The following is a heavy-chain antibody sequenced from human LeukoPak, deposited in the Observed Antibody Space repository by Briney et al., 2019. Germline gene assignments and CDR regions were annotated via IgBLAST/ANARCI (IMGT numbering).Heavy chain of an antibody. CDR3: ATVWTGYFDWSPRY. V-gene: IGHV1-24*01. CDR1: GYTLTELS. CDR2: FDPEDGET. J-gene: IGHJ4*02. D-gene: IGHD3-9*01. Sequence: ASVKVSCKVSGYTLTELSMHWLRQAPGKGLEWMGGFDPEDGETIYAQKFQGRVTMTEDTSTDTAYMELSSLRSEDTAVYYCATVWTGYFDWSPRYWGQGTLVTVSS.